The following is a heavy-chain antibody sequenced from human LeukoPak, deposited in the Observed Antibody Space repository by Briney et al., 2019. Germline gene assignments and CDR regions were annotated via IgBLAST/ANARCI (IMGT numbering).Heavy chain of an antibody. CDR1: GFIFSDYS. V-gene: IGHV3-48*01. CDR3: SRDGDYYGMDV. CDR2: ISSSSSTI. Sequence: GGSLRLSCAASGFIFSDYSMNWVRQAPGKGLEWVSYISSSSSTIYYADSVKGRFTISRDNAKSSLFLQMNSLRAEDTAVYYCSRDGDYYGMDVWGQGTTVTVSS. J-gene: IGHJ6*02.